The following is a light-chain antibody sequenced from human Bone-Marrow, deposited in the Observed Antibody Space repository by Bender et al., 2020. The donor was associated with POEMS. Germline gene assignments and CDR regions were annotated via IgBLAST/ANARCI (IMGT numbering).Light chain of an antibody. Sequence: QSALTQPASVSGSPGQSITISCTGTTSDVGGDYSVSWYQQYPDKAPKLMIYEDTKLPSGVPARFSGSKSGTSASLAISDIQSEDEGDYYCSSWDDSLSGWVFGGGTKLTVL. CDR2: EDT. CDR3: SSWDDSLSGWV. CDR1: TSDVGGDYS. V-gene: IGLV2-11*01. J-gene: IGLJ3*02.